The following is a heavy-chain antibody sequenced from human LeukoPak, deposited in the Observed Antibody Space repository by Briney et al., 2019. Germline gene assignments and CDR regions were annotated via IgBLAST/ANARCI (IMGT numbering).Heavy chain of an antibody. V-gene: IGHV3-7*05. J-gene: IGHJ4*02. CDR1: GFTFSTYW. Sequence: GGSLRLSCAASGFTFSTYWMSWVRQAPGRGLEWVANINQDGIQKYYLDSVKGRFTISRDNAKNSLSLQMNGLRAEDTGVYYCARDYGNWGQGTLVTVSS. D-gene: IGHD3-16*01. CDR2: INQDGIQK. CDR3: ARDYGN.